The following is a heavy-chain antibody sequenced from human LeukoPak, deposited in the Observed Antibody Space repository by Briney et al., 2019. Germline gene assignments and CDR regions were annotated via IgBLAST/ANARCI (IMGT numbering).Heavy chain of an antibody. CDR3: TREIDHYYDSSGYYPDAFDI. D-gene: IGHD3-22*01. J-gene: IGHJ3*02. V-gene: IGHV3-49*03. CDR1: GFTFGDYA. Sequence: GGSLRLSCTAPGFTFGDYAMSWFRQAPGKGLEWVGFIRSKAYGGTTEYAASVKGRFTISRDDSKSIAYLQMNSLKTEDTAVYYCTREIDHYYDSSGYYPDAFDIWGQGTMVTVSS. CDR2: IRSKAYGGTT.